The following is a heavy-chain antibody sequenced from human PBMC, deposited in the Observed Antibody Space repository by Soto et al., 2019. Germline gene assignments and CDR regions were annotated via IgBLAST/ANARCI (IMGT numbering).Heavy chain of an antibody. D-gene: IGHD4-4*01. V-gene: IGHV5-51*01. CDR2: IYPGDSDT. CDR3: ARLSSMGSNYEAGGPWKSANGQYYYYYYGMDV. J-gene: IGHJ6*02. CDR1: GYSFTSYW. Sequence: GESLKISCKGSGYSFTSYWIGWVRQMPGKGLEWMGIIYPGDSDTRYSPSFQGQVTISADKSISTAYLQWSSLKASDNAMYYCARLSSMGSNYEAGGPWKSANGQYYYYYYGMDVWGQGTTVTVSS.